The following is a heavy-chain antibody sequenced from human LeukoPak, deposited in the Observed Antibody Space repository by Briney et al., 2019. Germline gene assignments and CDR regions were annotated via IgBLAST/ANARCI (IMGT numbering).Heavy chain of an antibody. J-gene: IGHJ6*03. CDR2: IRYDGSNK. Sequence: GGSLRLSCAASGFTFSSYGMHWVRQAPGKGLEWVAFIRYDGSNKYYAGSVKGRFTISRDNSKNTLYLQMNSLRAEDTAVYYCAKRGTYYYGSGSPYYYYMDVWGKGTTVTISS. V-gene: IGHV3-30*02. D-gene: IGHD3-10*01. CDR3: AKRGTYYYGSGSPYYYYMDV. CDR1: GFTFSSYG.